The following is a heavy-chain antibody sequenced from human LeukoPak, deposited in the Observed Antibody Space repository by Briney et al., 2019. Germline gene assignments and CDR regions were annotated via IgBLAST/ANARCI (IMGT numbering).Heavy chain of an antibody. Sequence: GGSLRLSCAASGFPFSSYAMTWVRQAPGKGLEWVSGISGRDDSTYYADSVKGRFTISRDNSKNTLYLQMNSLRAEDSAVYYCAKEHHYYDSSGPPFDYWGQGTLVTVSS. CDR2: ISGRDDST. CDR3: AKEHHYYDSSGPPFDY. V-gene: IGHV3-23*01. D-gene: IGHD3-22*01. CDR1: GFPFSSYA. J-gene: IGHJ4*02.